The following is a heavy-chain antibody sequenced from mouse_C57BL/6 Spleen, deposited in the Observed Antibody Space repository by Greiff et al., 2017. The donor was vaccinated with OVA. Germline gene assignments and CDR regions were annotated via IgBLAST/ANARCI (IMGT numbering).Heavy chain of an antibody. V-gene: IGHV10-3*01. D-gene: IGHD3-2*02. CDR1: GFTFNTYA. J-gene: IGHJ3*01. CDR2: IRSKSSNYAT. CDR3: VRGGDSSGYEAWFAD. Sequence: EVKLVESGGGLVQPKGSLKLSCAASGFTFNTYAMHWVRQAPGKGLEWVARIRSKSSNYATYYADSVKDRFTISRDDSQSMLYLQMSNLKTEDTAMYYCVRGGDSSGYEAWFADWGQGTLVTVSA.